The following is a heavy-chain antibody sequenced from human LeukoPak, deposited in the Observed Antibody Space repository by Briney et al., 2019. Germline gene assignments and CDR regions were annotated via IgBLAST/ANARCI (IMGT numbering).Heavy chain of an antibody. D-gene: IGHD6-13*01. CDR3: AKDRGWGSSWPYYFDY. Sequence: YDGSNKYYADSVKGRFTISRDNSKNTLYLQMNSLRAEDTAVYYCAKDRGWGSSWPYYFDYWGQGTLVTVSS. J-gene: IGHJ4*02. V-gene: IGHV3-30*18. CDR2: YDGSNK.